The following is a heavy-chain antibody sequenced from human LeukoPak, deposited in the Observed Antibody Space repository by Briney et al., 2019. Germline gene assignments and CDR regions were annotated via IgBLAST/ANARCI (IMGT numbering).Heavy chain of an antibody. CDR3: ARGYGSGFAY. D-gene: IGHD3-10*01. CDR1: GGSISSYY. Sequence: SETLSLTCTVSGGSISSYYWSWIRQPPAKGLEWIGYIYTSGSTNYNPSLKSRVTISVDTSKDQFSLKVSSVTAADTAVYYCARGYGSGFAYWGQGTLVTVSS. CDR2: IYTSGST. V-gene: IGHV4-4*09. J-gene: IGHJ4*02.